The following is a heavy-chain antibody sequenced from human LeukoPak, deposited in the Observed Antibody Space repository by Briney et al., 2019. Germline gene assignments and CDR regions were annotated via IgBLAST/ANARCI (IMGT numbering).Heavy chain of an antibody. CDR2: ISGSGGST. Sequence: GGSLRLSCAASEFTFSSYAMSWVRQAPGKGLEWVSAISGSGGSTYYADSVKGRFTISRDNSKNTLYLQMNSLRAEDTAVYYCAKDLHTAVAGGTDYWGQGTLVTVSS. J-gene: IGHJ4*02. CDR1: EFTFSSYA. CDR3: AKDLHTAVAGGTDY. D-gene: IGHD6-19*01. V-gene: IGHV3-23*01.